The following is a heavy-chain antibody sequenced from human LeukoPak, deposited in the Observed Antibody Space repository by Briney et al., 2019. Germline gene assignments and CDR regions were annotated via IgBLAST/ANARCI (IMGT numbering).Heavy chain of an antibody. CDR2: IYYSGST. Sequence: SETLSLTCTVSGGSISSSSYYWGWIRQPPGKGLEWIGSIYYSGSTYYNPSLKSRVTISVDTSKNQFSLKLSSVTAADTAVYYCARDPDRLDTAMVNWFDPWGQGTLVTVSS. D-gene: IGHD5-18*01. V-gene: IGHV4-39*07. CDR1: GGSISSSSYY. CDR3: ARDPDRLDTAMVNWFDP. J-gene: IGHJ5*02.